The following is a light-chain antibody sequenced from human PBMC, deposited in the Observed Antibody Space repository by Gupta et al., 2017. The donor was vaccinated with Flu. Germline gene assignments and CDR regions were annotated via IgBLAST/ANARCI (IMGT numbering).Light chain of an antibody. CDR2: DAS. Sequence: EERATHTCRASQSVSSYLAWYQQKPGQAPRLPIYDASNRATGIPARFSGSGSGTDFTLTISSLEPEDFAVYYCQQRSNWLRTFGQGTKVEIK. J-gene: IGKJ1*01. V-gene: IGKV3-11*01. CDR1: QSVSSY. CDR3: QQRSNWLRT.